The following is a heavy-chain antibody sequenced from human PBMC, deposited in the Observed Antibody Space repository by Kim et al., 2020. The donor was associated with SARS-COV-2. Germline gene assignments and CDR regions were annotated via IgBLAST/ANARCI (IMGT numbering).Heavy chain of an antibody. CDR3: AKQRSSTSSSWVNY. Sequence: GGSLRLSCAASGFIFSSYAMSWVRQAPGKGLEWISAITGSDGSTYYADSVKGRFTISRDNSKNTLHLQMNSLRAEDTAVYYCAKQRSSTSSSWVNYWGQGTLVTVSS. J-gene: IGHJ4*02. D-gene: IGHD2-2*01. CDR1: GFIFSSYA. V-gene: IGHV3-23*01. CDR2: ITGSDGST.